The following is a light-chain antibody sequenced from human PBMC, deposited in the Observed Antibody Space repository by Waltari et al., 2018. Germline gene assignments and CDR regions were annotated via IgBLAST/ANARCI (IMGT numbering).Light chain of an antibody. CDR3: QNHERLPAT. Sequence: EIVLTQSPGTLSLSPGERATLSCRASHSIGRYLAWYQQKPDQAPSLLIYGASSRATGIPDRFSGSGSGTDFSLTISRLEPEDFAVYYCQNHERLPATFGQGTKVEIK. J-gene: IGKJ1*01. CDR2: GAS. CDR1: HSIGRY. V-gene: IGKV3-20*01.